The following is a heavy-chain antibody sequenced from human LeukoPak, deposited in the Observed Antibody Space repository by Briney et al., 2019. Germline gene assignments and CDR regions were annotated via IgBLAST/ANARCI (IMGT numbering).Heavy chain of an antibody. CDR3: ARAMIVVAD. CDR2: ISSSSSYI. CDR1: GFTFSSYS. Sequence: GGSLRLSCAASGFTFSSYSMNWVRQAPGRGLEWVSSISSSSSYIYYADSVKGRFPISRDNAKNSLYLQMNSLSAEDTAGYYCARAMIVVADWGQGTLVTVSS. V-gene: IGHV3-21*01. J-gene: IGHJ4*02. D-gene: IGHD3-22*01.